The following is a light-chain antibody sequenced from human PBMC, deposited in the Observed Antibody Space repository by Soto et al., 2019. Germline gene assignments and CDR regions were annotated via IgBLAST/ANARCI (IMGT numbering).Light chain of an antibody. CDR2: AAS. J-gene: IGKJ4*01. Sequence: EIVLTQSPATLSFSPGERATLSCSASHSLSKSLVWYQHKPGQAPRLLSDAASSRATGIPDRFSGRGSGTDFTLTVTRLEPDDFAVYYCQQFSSYPLTFGGETKV. CDR1: HSLSKS. CDR3: QQFSSYPLT. V-gene: IGKV3-20*01.